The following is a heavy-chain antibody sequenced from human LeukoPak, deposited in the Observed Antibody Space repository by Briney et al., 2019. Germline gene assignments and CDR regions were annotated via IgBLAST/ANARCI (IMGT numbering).Heavy chain of an antibody. J-gene: IGHJ5*02. V-gene: IGHV1-18*01. Sequence: ASVKVSCKASGYTFTSYGIGWVRQAPGQGLEWMGWISAYNGNTNYAQKLQGRVTMTTDTSTSTAYMELRSLRSDDTAVYYCARVFKDFWSGSTTPFDPWGQGTLVTVSS. CDR2: ISAYNGNT. CDR3: ARVFKDFWSGSTTPFDP. CDR1: GYTFTSYG. D-gene: IGHD3-3*01.